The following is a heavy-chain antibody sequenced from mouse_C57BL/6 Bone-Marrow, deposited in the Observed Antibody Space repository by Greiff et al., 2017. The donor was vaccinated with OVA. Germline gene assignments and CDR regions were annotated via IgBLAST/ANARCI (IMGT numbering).Heavy chain of an antibody. Sequence: QLQQSGPELVKPGASVKISCKASGYAFSSSWMNWVKQRPGKGLEWIGRIYPGDGDTNYNGKFKGKATLTADKTSSTAYMQLSSLTSEDSAVYFCARSLFAYWGQGTLVTVSA. V-gene: IGHV1-82*01. CDR1: GYAFSSSW. CDR2: IYPGDGDT. J-gene: IGHJ3*01. CDR3: ARSLFAY.